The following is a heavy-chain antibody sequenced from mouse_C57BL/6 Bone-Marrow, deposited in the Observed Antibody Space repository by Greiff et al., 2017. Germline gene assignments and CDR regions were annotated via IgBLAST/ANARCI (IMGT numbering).Heavy chain of an antibody. CDR3: AYYGSSYGYWYFDV. CDR2: ISSGSSTI. D-gene: IGHD1-1*01. J-gene: IGHJ1*03. CDR1: GFTFSDYG. Sequence: EVKLMESGGGLVKPGGSLKLSCAASGFTFSDYGMHWVRQAPEKGLEWVAYISSGSSTIYYAATVKGRFTISRDNAKNTLFLQMTSLRSEDTAMYYCAYYGSSYGYWYFDVWGTGTTVTVSS. V-gene: IGHV5-17*01.